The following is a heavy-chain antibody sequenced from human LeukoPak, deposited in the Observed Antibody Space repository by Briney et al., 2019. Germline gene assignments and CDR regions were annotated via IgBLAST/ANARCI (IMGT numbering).Heavy chain of an antibody. CDR3: AELGITMIGGV. J-gene: IGHJ6*04. Sequence: GGSLRLSCAASGFTFSSYEMNGVRQAPAKGLEWVSYISSSCSTIYYADSVKGRFTISRDNAKNSLYRQMNSLRAEDTAVYYCAELGITMIGGVWGKGTTVTISS. D-gene: IGHD3-10*02. V-gene: IGHV3-48*03. CDR1: GFTFSSYE. CDR2: ISSSCSTI.